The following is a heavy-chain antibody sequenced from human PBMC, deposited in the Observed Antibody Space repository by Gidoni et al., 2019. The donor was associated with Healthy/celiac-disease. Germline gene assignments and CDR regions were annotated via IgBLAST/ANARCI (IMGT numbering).Heavy chain of an antibody. J-gene: IGHJ4*02. CDR2: IKSKTDGGTT. V-gene: IGHV3-15*01. CDR3: TTGPYGGNPLDY. D-gene: IGHD4-17*01. Sequence: EVQLVESGGGLVKPGGYLRLSCAASGFTFSNAWMSWVLQAPGKGLEWVGRIKSKTDGGTTDYAAPVKGRFTISRDDSKNTLYLQMNSLKTEDTAVYYCTTGPYGGNPLDYWGQGTLVTVSS. CDR1: GFTFSNAW.